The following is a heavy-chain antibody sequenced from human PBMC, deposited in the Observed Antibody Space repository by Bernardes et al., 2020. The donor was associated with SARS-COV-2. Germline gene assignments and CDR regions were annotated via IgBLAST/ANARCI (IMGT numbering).Heavy chain of an antibody. CDR3: AKDVRAIYAGFDY. V-gene: IGHV3-23*01. CDR2: ISASGGLT. D-gene: IGHD4-17*01. J-gene: IGHJ4*02. CDR1: GFTFYNTA. Sequence: GSLRLSCLASGFTFYNTAMSWVRQDPGMGLEWVSTISASGGLTYFADSVKGRFIISRDNSKNTVYLQMNSLRGEDTAIYYCAKDVRAIYAGFDYWGQGSLVTVSS.